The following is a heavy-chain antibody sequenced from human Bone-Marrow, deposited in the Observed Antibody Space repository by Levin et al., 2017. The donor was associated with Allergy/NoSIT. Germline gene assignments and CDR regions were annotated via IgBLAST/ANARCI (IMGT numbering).Heavy chain of an antibody. CDR1: GFTFSSYC. J-gene: IGHJ4*02. Sequence: PGGSLRLSCAASGFTFSSYCMHWVRQAPGKGLEWVALISYEGSNKYYADSVKGRFTISRDNSKNTLYLQMNSLRAEDTAVYYCAKDWGKVGSGDYGVCVPDYWGQGTLVTVSS. D-gene: IGHD3-22*01. CDR3: AKDWGKVGSGDYGVCVPDY. V-gene: IGHV3-30*18. CDR2: ISYEGSNK.